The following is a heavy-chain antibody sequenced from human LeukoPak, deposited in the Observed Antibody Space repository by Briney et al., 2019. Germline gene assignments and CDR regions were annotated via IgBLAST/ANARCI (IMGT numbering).Heavy chain of an antibody. CDR2: IYYSGST. J-gene: IGHJ4*02. CDR3: ARDGYNSRFDY. CDR1: GGSISSHY. V-gene: IGHV4-59*11. Sequence: SETLSLTCTVSGGSISSHYWSWIRQPPGKGLEWIGYIYYSGSTNYNPSLKSRVTISVDTSKNQFSLKLSSATAADTAVYYCARDGYNSRFDYWGQGTLVTVSS. D-gene: IGHD5-24*01.